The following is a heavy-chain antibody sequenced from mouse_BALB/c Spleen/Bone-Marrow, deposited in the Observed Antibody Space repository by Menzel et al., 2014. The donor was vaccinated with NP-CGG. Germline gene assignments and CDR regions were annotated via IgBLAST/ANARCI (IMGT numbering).Heavy chain of an antibody. CDR2: ISHLAYSI. CDR3: ARDRARYRYFDV. Sequence: EVLLEESGGGLVRPGGSRKLSCAASGFTFSDYGMAWVRQAPGQGPEWVAFISHLAYSIYYADTVKGRFTISRENAKNTLYLEMSSLRSEDTAMYYCARDRARYRYFDVWGAGTTVTVSS. D-gene: IGHD3-1*01. CDR1: GFTFSDYG. V-gene: IGHV5-15*02. J-gene: IGHJ1*01.